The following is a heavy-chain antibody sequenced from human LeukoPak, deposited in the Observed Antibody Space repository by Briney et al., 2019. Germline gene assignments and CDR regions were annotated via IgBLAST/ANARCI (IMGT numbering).Heavy chain of an antibody. CDR1: GFTVSTYE. V-gene: IGHV3-48*03. Sequence: PGGSLRLSCAASGFTVSTYEMSWVRQAPGKGLEWVSYISSGGSPIYYADSVKGRFTISRDNAKNSLFLQTNSLRAEDTAVYYCARENTEDAFDIWGQGTMVTVSS. D-gene: IGHD1/OR15-1a*01. J-gene: IGHJ3*02. CDR3: ARENTEDAFDI. CDR2: ISSGGSPI.